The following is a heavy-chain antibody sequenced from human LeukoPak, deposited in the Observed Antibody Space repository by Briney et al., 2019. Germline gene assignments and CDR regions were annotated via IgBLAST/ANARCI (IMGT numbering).Heavy chain of an antibody. D-gene: IGHD4-17*01. CDR1: GGSISSYY. Sequence: SETLSLTCTVSGGSISSYYWSWIRRPPGKGLEWIGYIYYSGSTNYNPSLKSRVTISVDTSKNQFSLKLSSVTAADTALYYCARGGAGLRLVYFDYWGQGTLVTVSS. CDR2: IYYSGST. V-gene: IGHV4-59*01. CDR3: ARGGAGLRLVYFDY. J-gene: IGHJ4*02.